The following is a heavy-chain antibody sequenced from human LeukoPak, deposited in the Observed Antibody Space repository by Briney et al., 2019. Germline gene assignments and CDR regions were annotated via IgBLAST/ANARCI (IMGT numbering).Heavy chain of an antibody. V-gene: IGHV3-30*18. J-gene: IGHJ6*02. D-gene: IGHD3-10*01. CDR3: AKDQLPGYYGSGSRYYGLDV. CDR2: IIYDGTSR. CDR1: GFSFRTYD. Sequence: GRSLRLSCAASGFSFRTYDMHWVRQSPEKGLEWVAVIIYDGTSRYSGDSVKGRFTISRGNSKNTLFLEMNSLRPEDTAVYYCAKDQLPGYYGSGSRYYGLDVWGQGTTVTVSS.